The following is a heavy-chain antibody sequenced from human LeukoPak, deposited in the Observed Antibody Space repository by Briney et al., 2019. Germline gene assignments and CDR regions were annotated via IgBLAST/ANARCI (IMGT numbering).Heavy chain of an antibody. CDR3: AREVAVGIGAYNF. D-gene: IGHD6-13*01. V-gene: IGHV3-7*01. CDR1: GFTFTSFY. CDR2: INLDGSEQ. Sequence: PGGSLRLSCVASGFTFTSFYMSWVRQAPGKGLEGVANINLDGSEQYYVDSVKGRFTISRDNAKNSLYLQMNGLWAEDTAVYYCAREVAVGIGAYNFWGQGTLVTVSS. J-gene: IGHJ4*02.